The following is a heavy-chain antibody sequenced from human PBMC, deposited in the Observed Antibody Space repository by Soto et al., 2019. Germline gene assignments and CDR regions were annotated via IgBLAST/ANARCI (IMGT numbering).Heavy chain of an antibody. CDR3: ARGQRFSDWFDP. D-gene: IGHD3-3*01. Sequence: SETLSLTCTVSGGTISGYYWTWIRQPAGKGLEWIGRIYSSGNTKYNPSLQSRVTMSLDTSNNQFSLRLTSVTAADTAVYYCARGQRFSDWFDPWGQGTLVTVSS. J-gene: IGHJ5*02. CDR1: GGTISGYY. V-gene: IGHV4-4*07. CDR2: IYSSGNT.